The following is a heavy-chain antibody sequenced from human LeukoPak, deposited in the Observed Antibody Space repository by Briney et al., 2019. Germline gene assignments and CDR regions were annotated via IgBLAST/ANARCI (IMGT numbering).Heavy chain of an antibody. V-gene: IGHV4-4*02. CDR2: IYHSGSP. CDR1: GGFISSNNW. D-gene: IGHD1-1*01. J-gene: IGHJ4*02. Sequence: SETLSLTCAVSGGFISSNNWWGWVRQPPGKGLEWIGEIYHSGSPNYNPSLKSRVTISVDKSRNHFSLNLSSVTAADTAVYYCARVNINNWHSCDYWGQGTLVTVSS. CDR3: ARVNINNWHSCDY.